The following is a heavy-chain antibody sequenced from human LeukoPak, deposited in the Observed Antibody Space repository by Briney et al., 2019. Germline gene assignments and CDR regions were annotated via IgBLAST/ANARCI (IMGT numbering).Heavy chain of an antibody. J-gene: IGHJ4*02. CDR3: AKVPRVPSTYYCDNTVSY. CDR2: VNHNAKA. CDR1: NGSFSGNY. V-gene: IGHV4-34*01. D-gene: IGHD3-22*01. Sequence: SETLSLTCAVYNGSFSGNYWSWIRQPPGKGLEWIGEVNHNAKAYYNPSLKSRVTISIDMSKNQISLKLTSVTAADTAVYYCAKVPRVPSTYYCDNTVSYWAQGTLVTASS.